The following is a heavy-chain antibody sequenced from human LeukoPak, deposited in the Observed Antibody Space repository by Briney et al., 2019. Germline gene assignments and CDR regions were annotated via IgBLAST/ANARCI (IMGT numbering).Heavy chain of an antibody. V-gene: IGHV1-2*02. J-gene: IGHJ4*02. CDR2: INPNSGAT. CDR1: GYTLTAYY. D-gene: IGHD6-25*01. Sequence: ASVKVSCKASGYTLTAYYIHWVRQAPGQGPECMGWINPNSGATNYAQKFQGRVTMTRDTSISTAYMELSRLRSDDTAVYYCARGGPRGNGFDYWGQGTLVSVSS. CDR3: ARGGPRGNGFDY.